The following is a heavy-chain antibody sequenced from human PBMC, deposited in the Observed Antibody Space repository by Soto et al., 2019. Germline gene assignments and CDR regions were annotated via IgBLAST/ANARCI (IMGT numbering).Heavy chain of an antibody. V-gene: IGHV1-69*01. J-gene: IGHJ4*02. CDR3: AREGRYYYDSSGQFDC. CDR2: IIPIFGTA. CDR1: GGTFSSYA. Sequence: QVQLVQSGAEVKKPGSSVKVSCKASGGTFSSYAISWVRQAPGQGLEWMGGIIPIFGTANYAQKFQGRVTITADESTSTAYMELSSLRSEDTAVYYFAREGRYYYDSSGQFDCWGQGTLVTVSS. D-gene: IGHD3-22*01.